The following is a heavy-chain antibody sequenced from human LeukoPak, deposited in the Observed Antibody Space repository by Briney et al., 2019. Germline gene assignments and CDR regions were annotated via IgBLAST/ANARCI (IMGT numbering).Heavy chain of an antibody. D-gene: IGHD3-10*01. J-gene: IGHJ3*02. Sequence: ASVKVSCKASGYTFTNYAMNWVRQAPGQGLEWMGWINTNTGNPTYAQGFTGRFVFSLDTSVSTTYLQISSLKAEDTAVYYCARAPRYYGSGFDAFDIWGQGTMATVSS. V-gene: IGHV7-4-1*02. CDR2: INTNTGNP. CDR1: GYTFTNYA. CDR3: ARAPRYYGSGFDAFDI.